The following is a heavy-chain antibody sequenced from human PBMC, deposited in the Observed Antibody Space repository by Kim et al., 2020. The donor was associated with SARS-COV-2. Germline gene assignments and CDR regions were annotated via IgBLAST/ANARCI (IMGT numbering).Heavy chain of an antibody. V-gene: IGHV3-7*01. J-gene: IGHJ4*02. CDR2: IKEDGSEA. CDR1: GFIIRTYG. Sequence: GGSLRLSCVASGFIIRTYGMTWVRQPPGKGLEWVGNIKEDGSEAYYADSVKGRFTISRDNAKNSLYLQMSGLRAEDTAVYYCMREAWTYWGQGTRVIVSS. CDR3: MREAWTY. D-gene: IGHD5-12*01.